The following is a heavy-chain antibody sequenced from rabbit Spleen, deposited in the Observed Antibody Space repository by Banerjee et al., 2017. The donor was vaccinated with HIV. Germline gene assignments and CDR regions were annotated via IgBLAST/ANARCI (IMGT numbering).Heavy chain of an antibody. CDR1: GFSFSSSAY. Sequence: QSLEESGGGLVQSEGSLALTCKASGFSFSSSAYICWVRKAPGKGLEWISCIAGSSSGFTYSATWAKGRFTISKTSSTTVTLQMTSLTAADTATYFCARIPHIDGYPEYFHLWGPGTLVTVS. V-gene: IGHV1S40*01. CDR3: ARIPHIDGYPEYFHL. J-gene: IGHJ4*01. CDR2: IAGSSSGFT. D-gene: IGHD6-1*01.